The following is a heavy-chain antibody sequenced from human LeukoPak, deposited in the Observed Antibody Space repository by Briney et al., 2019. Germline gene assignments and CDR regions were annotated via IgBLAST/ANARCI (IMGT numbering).Heavy chain of an antibody. CDR1: VFAFHKGW. D-gene: IGHD3-16*02. CDR3: NTDPSFFVIPL. Sequence: GGSLRLSCAASVFAFHKGWMHWLRQAPGHGLVWLGRIKSKTDGETTYYAAPVKGRFTISRDASEDTLYLQMNSLRTEDTAVYYCNTDPSFFVIPLWGQGTLVTVSP. V-gene: IGHV3-15*07. CDR2: IKSKTDGETT. J-gene: IGHJ4*02.